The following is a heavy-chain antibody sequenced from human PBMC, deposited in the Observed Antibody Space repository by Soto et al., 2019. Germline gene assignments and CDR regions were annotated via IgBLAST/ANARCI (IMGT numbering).Heavy chain of an antibody. CDR2: ISWDGGST. Sequence: GGSLRLSCAASGFTFDDYTMHWVRQAPGKGLEWVSLISWDGGSTYYADSVKGRFTISRDNSKNSLYLQMNSLRTEDTALYYCAKDSSGQHPDHPVFWQFSLFGMDVWGQGTTVTVSS. CDR3: AKDSSGQHPDHPVFWQFSLFGMDV. CDR1: GFTFDDYT. D-gene: IGHD6-6*01. J-gene: IGHJ6*02. V-gene: IGHV3-43*01.